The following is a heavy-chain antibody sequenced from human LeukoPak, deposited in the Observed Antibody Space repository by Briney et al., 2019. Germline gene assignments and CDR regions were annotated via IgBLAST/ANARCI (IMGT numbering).Heavy chain of an antibody. CDR2: ISSSGSTI. CDR3: ARDNRESGAFDI. V-gene: IGHV3-11*04. J-gene: IGHJ3*02. Sequence: GGSLRLSCAASGFTFSDHYMDWVRQAPGKGLEWVSYISSSGSTIYYADSVKGRFTISRDNAKNSLYLQMNSLRAEDTAVYYCARDNRESGAFDIWGQGTMVTVSS. D-gene: IGHD3-10*01. CDR1: GFTFSDHY.